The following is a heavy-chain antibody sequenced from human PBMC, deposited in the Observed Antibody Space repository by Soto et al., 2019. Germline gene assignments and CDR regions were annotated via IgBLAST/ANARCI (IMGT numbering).Heavy chain of an antibody. CDR1: GDTFTSYY. CDR3: ARSSGGFYGIIIAGTNWFAP. CDR2: INPPGGST. D-gene: IGHD1-26*01. V-gene: IGHV1-46*01. J-gene: IGHJ5*02. Sequence: QVRLVQSGAEVKAPGASVKVSCKAPGDTFTSYYMHWVRQAPGHGLEWMGVINPPGGSTRFAQKFQGRVTMTRDTPKSTVYMELRGLTSEDTAVYYCARSSGGFYGIIIAGTNWFAPWGQVTLVTVSS.